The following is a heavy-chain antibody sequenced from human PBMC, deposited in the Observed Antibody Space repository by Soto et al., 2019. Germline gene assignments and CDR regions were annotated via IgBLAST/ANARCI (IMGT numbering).Heavy chain of an antibody. D-gene: IGHD3-16*01. J-gene: IGHJ4*02. CDR2: YYTGSP. CDR1: GDFISNYH. Sequence: QVQLQESGPGLVKPSETLALTCNVSGDFISNYHWSWIRQPPGKGLEWIGYYTGSPNYNPPLPSRVPLSLDMSKLQFSLHLRSVIAAVTAVYYFATYIKGGGGRGYWCQGTLVTVSS. V-gene: IGHV4-59*08. CDR3: ATYIKGGGGRGY.